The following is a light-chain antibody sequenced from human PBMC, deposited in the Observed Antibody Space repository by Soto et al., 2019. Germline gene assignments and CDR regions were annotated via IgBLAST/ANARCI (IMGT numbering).Light chain of an antibody. CDR3: QQYDTYPLT. Sequence: DIQMAQSPSTLSASVGDRVTITCRASQTIDSWLAWYQHKPGKAAKVLIYDASSLETGVPSRFSGSGSGTEFSLSLSSLRPDDFATYYCQQYDTYPLTFGQGTKVEIK. J-gene: IGKJ1*01. V-gene: IGKV1-5*01. CDR1: QTIDSW. CDR2: DAS.